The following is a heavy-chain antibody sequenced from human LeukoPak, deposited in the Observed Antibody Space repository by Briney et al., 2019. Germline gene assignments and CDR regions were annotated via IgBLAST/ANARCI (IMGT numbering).Heavy chain of an antibody. V-gene: IGHV4-59*01. CDR2: TSYSGST. Sequence: PSETLSLTCTVSGDSISSYVWNWIRPPPGKGLEWIAYTSYSGSTNYNPSLKSRVTISVDTSKNQFSLRLSSVTAADTAVYYCARDISGYDTFDIWGHGTMVTVSS. D-gene: IGHD5-12*01. CDR3: ARDISGYDTFDI. CDR1: GDSISSYV. J-gene: IGHJ3*02.